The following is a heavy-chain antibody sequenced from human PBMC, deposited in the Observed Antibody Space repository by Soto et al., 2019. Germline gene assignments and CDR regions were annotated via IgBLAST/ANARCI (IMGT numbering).Heavy chain of an antibody. CDR1: GGSISSYY. CDR3: AHLPVSTGQAL. CDR2: MFYSGYT. V-gene: IGHV4-59*01. Sequence: LLQASETLSLTCTVSGGSISSYYWSWIRQPPGKGLEWIGYMFYSGYTNYNPSLKSRVTMSVDTSTSQFSLNLSSVTAADTAVYYCAHLPVSTGQALWGQGTLVTVSS. J-gene: IGHJ4*02.